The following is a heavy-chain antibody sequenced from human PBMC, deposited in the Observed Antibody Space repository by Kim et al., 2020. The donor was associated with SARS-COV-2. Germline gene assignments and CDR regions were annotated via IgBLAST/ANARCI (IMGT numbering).Heavy chain of an antibody. V-gene: IGHV4-39*07. J-gene: IGHJ6*02. Sequence: ALKRRVTKSVDTSKNQFSLKLSSVTAADTAVYYCARCQRGYSSWDYGMDVWGQGTTVTVSS. CDR3: ARCQRGYSSWDYGMDV. D-gene: IGHD5-18*01.